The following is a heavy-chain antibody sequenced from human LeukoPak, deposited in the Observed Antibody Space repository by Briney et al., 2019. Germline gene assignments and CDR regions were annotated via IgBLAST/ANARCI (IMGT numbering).Heavy chain of an antibody. CDR1: GFSFSNAW. CDR2: IKSKTDGGTT. V-gene: IGHV3-15*01. Sequence: GGSLRLSCAATGFSFSNAWMSWVRQAPGKGLEWVGRIKSKTDGGTTDYAAPVKGRFTISRDDSKNTLYLQMNSLKTEDTAVYYCTTGRYSYGYDYWGQGTLVTVSS. CDR3: TTGRYSYGYDY. J-gene: IGHJ4*02. D-gene: IGHD5-18*01.